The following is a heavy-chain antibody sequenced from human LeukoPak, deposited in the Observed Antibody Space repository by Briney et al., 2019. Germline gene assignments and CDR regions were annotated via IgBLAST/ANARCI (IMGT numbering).Heavy chain of an antibody. CDR3: ARHCCSGPAKRVFDI. CDR2: ISYSGNT. CDR1: GGSIISSDYH. J-gene: IGHJ3*02. V-gene: IGHV4-39*01. D-gene: IGHD2-15*01. Sequence: SETLSLTCAVSGGSIISSDYHWGWVRQPPGKGLGWIGTISYSGNTDYNPSLRSRVTISVDTSNNQFSLRLGSVTAADTAVYHCARHCCSGPAKRVFDIWGQGTMVTVSS.